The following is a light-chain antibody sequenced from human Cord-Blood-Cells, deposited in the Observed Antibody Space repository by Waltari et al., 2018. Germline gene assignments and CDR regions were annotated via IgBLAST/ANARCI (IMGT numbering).Light chain of an antibody. Sequence: QYALPPPSSVSASPGQSITITCTGTSSDGGGYNYVSWNQQHPAKAPKLIIYNVSNRPSVVSKRFSGSKSGNTASLTISGLQAEDEADYYCSSYTSSSTLGVVFGGGTKLTVL. J-gene: IGLJ2*01. CDR1: SSDGGGYNY. CDR2: NVS. CDR3: SSYTSSSTLGVV. V-gene: IGLV2-14*01.